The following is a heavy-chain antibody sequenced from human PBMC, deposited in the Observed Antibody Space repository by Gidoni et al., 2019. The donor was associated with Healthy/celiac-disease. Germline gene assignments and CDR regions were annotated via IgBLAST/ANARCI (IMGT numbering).Heavy chain of an antibody. CDR2: INHSGST. J-gene: IGHJ6*02. D-gene: IGHD3-3*01. Sequence: QVQLQQWGAGPLKPSATLSLTCAVYGGSFSGYYTSWIRQPPGKGLEWIGEINHSGSTNYNPSLKSRVTISVDTSKNQFSLKLSSVTAADTAVYYCARLGVLRCLEWRMRPYYGMDVWGQGTTVTVSS. CDR1: GGSFSGYY. CDR3: ARLGVLRCLEWRMRPYYGMDV. V-gene: IGHV4-34*01.